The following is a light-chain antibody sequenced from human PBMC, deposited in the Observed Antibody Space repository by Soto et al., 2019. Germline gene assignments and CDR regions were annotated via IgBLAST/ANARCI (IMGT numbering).Light chain of an antibody. Sequence: QSVLTQPPSVSGSPGQSVTISCTGTSSDVGAYNYVSWYQQHPGKAPKLVIYELTKRPSGVPDRFSGSKSGDTASLTVSGLQAEDEADYYCSSYAASNNFVFGHATKVTV. V-gene: IGLV2-8*01. J-gene: IGLJ1*01. CDR3: SSYAASNNFV. CDR1: SSDVGAYNY. CDR2: ELT.